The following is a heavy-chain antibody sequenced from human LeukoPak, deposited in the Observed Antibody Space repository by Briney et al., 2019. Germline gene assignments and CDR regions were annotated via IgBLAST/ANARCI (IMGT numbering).Heavy chain of an antibody. D-gene: IGHD6-13*01. J-gene: IGHJ4*02. CDR1: GYTFTSYG. CDR3: ARDYPKAAAGDNFDY. V-gene: IGHV1-18*01. Sequence: ASVKVSCKASGYTFTSYGITWVRQAPGQGLEWMGWFSAYNGNTNYAQKLQGRVTMTTDTSTSTAYMELRSLRSDDTAVYYCARDYPKAAAGDNFDYWGQGTLVTVSS. CDR2: FSAYNGNT.